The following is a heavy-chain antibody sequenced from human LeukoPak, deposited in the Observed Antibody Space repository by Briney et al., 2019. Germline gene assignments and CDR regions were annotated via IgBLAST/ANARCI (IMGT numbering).Heavy chain of an antibody. CDR2: ISGSGGST. J-gene: IGHJ4*02. CDR3: AKDWNSNGWGPDY. D-gene: IGHD6-19*01. Sequence: GGSLRLSCAASGFTFCSYAMVWVPQAPGKGLECVSAISGSGGSTYYADSVKGRFTISRDNSKNTLYLQMNSLRAEDTAVYYCAKDWNSNGWGPDYWGQGTLVTVSS. V-gene: IGHV3-23*01. CDR1: GFTFCSYA.